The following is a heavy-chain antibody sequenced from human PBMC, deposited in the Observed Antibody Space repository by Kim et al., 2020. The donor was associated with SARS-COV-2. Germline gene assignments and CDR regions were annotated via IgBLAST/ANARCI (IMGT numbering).Heavy chain of an antibody. D-gene: IGHD3-10*01. V-gene: IGHV3-30*04. Sequence: GGSLRLSCAASGFTFSSYAMHWVRQAPGKGLEWVAVISYDGSNKYYVYSVKGRFTISRDNSKNTLYLQMNSLRAEDTAVYYCARGSGGSGSYYTPLNYWGQGTLVTVSS. CDR1: GFTFSSYA. CDR2: ISYDGSNK. J-gene: IGHJ4*02. CDR3: ARGSGGSGSYYTPLNY.